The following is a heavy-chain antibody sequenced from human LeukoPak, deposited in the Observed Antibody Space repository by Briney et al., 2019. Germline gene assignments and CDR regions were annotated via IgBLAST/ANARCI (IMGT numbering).Heavy chain of an antibody. CDR3: ARDRGGVPSAKGAYYFDY. D-gene: IGHD2-2*01. CDR1: GGSISSYY. J-gene: IGHJ4*02. CDR2: MYNSGST. V-gene: IGHV4-4*07. Sequence: SETLSLTCTVSGGSISSYYWSWIRQPAGKGLEWIGRMYNSGSTNYNPSLKSRVTMSVDTSKNQFSLKLSSVAAADTAVYYCARDRGGVPSAKGAYYFDYWGQGTLVTVSS.